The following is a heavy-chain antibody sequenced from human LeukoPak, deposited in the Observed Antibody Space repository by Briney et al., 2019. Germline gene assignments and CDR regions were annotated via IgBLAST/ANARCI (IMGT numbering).Heavy chain of an antibody. V-gene: IGHV1-8*03. Sequence: GASVKLSCKASGYTFTAYDINWVRQATGQGLEWMGWMNPKSGNTGYAQRFQGRVTFTMNISITTAYMEMNSLTSEDTAIYYCARPYCSSTSCSRWLDPWGQGTLVTVSS. J-gene: IGHJ5*02. CDR3: ARPYCSSTSCSRWLDP. CDR2: MNPKSGNT. CDR1: GYTFTAYD. D-gene: IGHD2-2*01.